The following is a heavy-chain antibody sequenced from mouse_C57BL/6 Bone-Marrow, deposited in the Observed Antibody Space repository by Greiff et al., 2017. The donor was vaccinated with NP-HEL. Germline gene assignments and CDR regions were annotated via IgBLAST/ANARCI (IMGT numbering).Heavy chain of an antibody. V-gene: IGHV5-17*01. CDR1: GFTFSDYG. Sequence: EVKLVESGGGLVKPGGSLKLSCAASGFTFSDYGMHWVRQAPEKGLEWVAYISSGSSTIYYADTVKGRFTISRDNAKNTLCLQMTSLRSEDTAMYYCARVYGYYHYFDYWGQGTTLTVAS. J-gene: IGHJ2*01. D-gene: IGHD2-3*01. CDR3: ARVYGYYHYFDY. CDR2: ISSGSSTI.